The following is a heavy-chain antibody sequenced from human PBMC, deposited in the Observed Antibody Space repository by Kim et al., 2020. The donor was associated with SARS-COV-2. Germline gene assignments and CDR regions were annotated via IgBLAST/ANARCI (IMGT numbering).Heavy chain of an antibody. D-gene: IGHD3-9*01. J-gene: IGHJ4*02. Sequence: KFQGRVTMTRDTSTSTVYMELSSLRSEDTAVYYCARVYYDILTGYSPFDYWGQGTLVTVSS. V-gene: IGHV1-46*01. CDR3: ARVYYDILTGYSPFDY.